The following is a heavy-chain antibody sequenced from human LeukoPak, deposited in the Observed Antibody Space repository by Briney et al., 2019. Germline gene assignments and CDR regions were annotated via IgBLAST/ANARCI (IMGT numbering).Heavy chain of an antibody. CDR2: INPINGGT. Sequence: ASVKVSCKASGYTFTGYHVHWVRQAPGQGLEWMGWINPINGGTNYAQKFQGRVTITTDESTSTAYMELSSLRSEDTAVYYCARALSPPYYYYYYMDVWGKGTTVTVSS. CDR1: GYTFTGYH. CDR3: ARALSPPYYYYYYMDV. V-gene: IGHV1-2*02. J-gene: IGHJ6*03.